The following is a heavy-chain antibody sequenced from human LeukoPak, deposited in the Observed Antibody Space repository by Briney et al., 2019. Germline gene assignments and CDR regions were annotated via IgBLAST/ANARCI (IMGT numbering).Heavy chain of an antibody. J-gene: IGHJ6*03. V-gene: IGHV4-4*02. CDR1: GGSISSSNW. D-gene: IGHD3-3*02. CDR3: ARDSSTGISSPFYYYYMDV. CDR2: IYHSGST. Sequence: SGTLSLTCAVSGGSISSSNWWGWVRQPPGKGLEWIGEIYHSGSTNYNPSLKSRVTISVDKSKNQFSLKLSSVTAADTAVYYCARDSSTGISSPFYYYYMDVWGKGTTVTVSS.